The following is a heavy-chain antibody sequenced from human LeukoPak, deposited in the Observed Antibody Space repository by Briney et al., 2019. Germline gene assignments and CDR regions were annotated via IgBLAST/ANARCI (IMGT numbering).Heavy chain of an antibody. V-gene: IGHV4-30-4*01. J-gene: IGHJ3*02. D-gene: IGHD5-18*01. Sequence: SETLSLTCTVSGGSISSGDYYWSWIRQPPGKGLEWIGYIYYSGSTYYNPSLKSRVTISVDTSKNQFSLKLSSVTAADTAVYYCARDGYSYGFDAFDIWGQGTMVTVSS. CDR1: GGSISSGDYY. CDR2: IYYSGST. CDR3: ARDGYSYGFDAFDI.